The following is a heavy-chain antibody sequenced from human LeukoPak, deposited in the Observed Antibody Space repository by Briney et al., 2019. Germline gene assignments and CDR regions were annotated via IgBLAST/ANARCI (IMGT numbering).Heavy chain of an antibody. D-gene: IGHD3-22*01. J-gene: IGHJ4*02. Sequence: GGSLRLSCAASGFIFNNYGLVWVRQAPGKGLEWVSAISNDGGGTAYADFVKGRFSVSRDNSKNTLFLQMNSLRAEDTALYYCAEGSSGYFFDLWGQGVLVTVSS. CDR3: AEGSSGYFFDL. V-gene: IGHV3-23*01. CDR1: GFIFNNYG. CDR2: ISNDGGGT.